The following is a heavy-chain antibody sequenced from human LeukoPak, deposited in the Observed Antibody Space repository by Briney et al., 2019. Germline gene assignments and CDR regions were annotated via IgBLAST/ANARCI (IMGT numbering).Heavy chain of an antibody. J-gene: IGHJ3*02. V-gene: IGHV3-30*04. CDR3: ARVFTPNLIFPRQKNAFDI. CDR2: ISYDGSNK. Sequence: GGSLRLSCAASGFTFSSYAMHWVRQAPGKGLEWVAVISYDGSNKYYADSVKGRFTISRDNSKNTLYLQMNSLRAEDTAVYYCARVFTPNLIFPRQKNAFDIWGQGTMVTVSS. CDR1: GFTFSSYA. D-gene: IGHD3-3*01.